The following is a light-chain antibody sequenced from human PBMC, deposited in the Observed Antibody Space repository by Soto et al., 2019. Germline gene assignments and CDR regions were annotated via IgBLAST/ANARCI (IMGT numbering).Light chain of an antibody. CDR2: DAS. Sequence: EIVLTQSPATLSLSPGERATLSCRASQSVGSYLAWYQQKPGQAPRLLIYDASNRATGIPARFSGSGSGTDFTLTISSLEPEDFAVYYRQQRSNWPRLTFGGGTKVEIK. CDR3: QQRSNWPRLT. V-gene: IGKV3-11*01. J-gene: IGKJ4*01. CDR1: QSVGSY.